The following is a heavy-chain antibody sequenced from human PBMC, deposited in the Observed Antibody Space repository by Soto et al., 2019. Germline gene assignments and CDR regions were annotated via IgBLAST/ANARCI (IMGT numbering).Heavy chain of an antibody. CDR2: IRSDRSYI. J-gene: IGHJ6*02. Sequence: VQLVESGGGVVQPGRSLRLSCAASGFTFSSYSMNWVRQAPGKGLEWVSSIRSDRSYIYYADSVKGRFTVSRDNAKNSLYLQMNSLRAEDTAVYYCARKGYGDYGGMDVWGQGTTVTVSS. CDR3: ARKGYGDYGGMDV. D-gene: IGHD4-17*01. V-gene: IGHV3-21*01. CDR1: GFTFSSYS.